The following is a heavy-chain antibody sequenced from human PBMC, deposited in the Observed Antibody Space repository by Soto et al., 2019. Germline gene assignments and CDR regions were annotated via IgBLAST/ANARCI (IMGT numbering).Heavy chain of an antibody. V-gene: IGHV4-59*01. CDR3: ARDRGLYCTDGVCPSWIDP. J-gene: IGHJ5*02. D-gene: IGHD2-8*01. Sequence: SETLSLTCTVSGGSISSYYWSWIRQPPGKGLEWIGYIYYSGSTNYNPSLKSRVTISVDTSKNQFSLKLRSVTAADTAVYYCARDRGLYCTDGVCPSWIDPWGQGTRVTVSS. CDR2: IYYSGST. CDR1: GGSISSYY.